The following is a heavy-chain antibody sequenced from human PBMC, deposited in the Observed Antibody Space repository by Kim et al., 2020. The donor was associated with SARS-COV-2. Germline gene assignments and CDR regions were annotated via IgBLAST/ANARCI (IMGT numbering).Heavy chain of an antibody. J-gene: IGHJ4*02. CDR3: ARAGSGGNLYYFDY. D-gene: IGHD2-21*01. CDR1: VFTFNDYY. V-gene: IGHV3-11*04. Sequence: GGSLRLSCAASVFTFNDYYMSWVRQAPGKGLEWVSYISSSGSIVYYADSVKGRFTISRDNAKNSLYLQMNSLRAEDTAVYYCARAGSGGNLYYFDYWGQGTLVTVSS. CDR2: ISSSGSIV.